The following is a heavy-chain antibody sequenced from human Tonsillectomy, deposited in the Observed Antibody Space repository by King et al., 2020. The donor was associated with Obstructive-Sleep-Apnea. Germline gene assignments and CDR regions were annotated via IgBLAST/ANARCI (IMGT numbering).Heavy chain of an antibody. CDR1: GFTFSSYW. Sequence: VQLVESGGGLVQPGGSLRLSCAASGFTFSSYWMSWVRQAPGKGLEWVANIKQDGSEKYYVDSVKGRFTISRDNAKNSLYLQMNSLRAEDTAVDYCASGLYGVMVYAVWYYGMDVWGQGTTVTVSS. CDR3: ASGLYGVMVYAVWYYGMDV. CDR2: IKQDGSEK. J-gene: IGHJ6*02. D-gene: IGHD2-8*01. V-gene: IGHV3-7*03.